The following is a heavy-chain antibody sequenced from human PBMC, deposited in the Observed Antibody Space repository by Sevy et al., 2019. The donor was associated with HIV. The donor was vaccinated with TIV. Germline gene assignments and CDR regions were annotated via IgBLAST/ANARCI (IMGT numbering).Heavy chain of an antibody. Sequence: GESLKISCKASGYRFADYWIGWVRQMPGKGLEYMGIIYPGYSDTRYSPPFQGQVTISVDKSISTAYLQWSSLKASDSAIYYCARGARGTLPAYYYYTLNVWGQGTTVTVSS. V-gene: IGHV5-51*01. CDR1: GYRFADYW. CDR3: ARGARGTLPAYYYYTLNV. D-gene: IGHD1-1*01. J-gene: IGHJ6*02. CDR2: IYPGYSDT.